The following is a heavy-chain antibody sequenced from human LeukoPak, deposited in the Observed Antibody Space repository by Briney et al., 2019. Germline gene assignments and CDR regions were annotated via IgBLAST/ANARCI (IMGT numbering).Heavy chain of an antibody. CDR2: ISYDGSNK. CDR1: GFTFSSYA. Sequence: GGSLRLSCAASGFTFSSYAMHWVRQAPGKGLEWVAVISYDGSNKYYADSVKGRFTISRDNSKNTLYLQMNGLRAEDTAVYYCARPGKVVRGVIKFYYYYGMDVWGQGTTVTVSS. CDR3: ARPGKVVRGVIKFYYYYGMDV. J-gene: IGHJ6*02. D-gene: IGHD3-10*01. V-gene: IGHV3-30*04.